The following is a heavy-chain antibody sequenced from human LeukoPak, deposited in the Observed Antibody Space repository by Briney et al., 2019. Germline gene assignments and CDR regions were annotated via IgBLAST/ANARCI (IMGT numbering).Heavy chain of an antibody. CDR2: INHGGST. D-gene: IGHD3-22*01. CDR1: GGSFRGYY. J-gene: IGHJ4*02. Sequence: SETLSLTCAVYGGSFRGYYWTWIRQPPGMGLEWIGEINHGGSTNRNPSLKSRVTMSVDTSKNQSSLRLSSVTAADTAVYFCAKVGNYYDSSAFLQPFDSWGQGTLVTVSS. V-gene: IGHV4-34*01. CDR3: AKVGNYYDSSAFLQPFDS.